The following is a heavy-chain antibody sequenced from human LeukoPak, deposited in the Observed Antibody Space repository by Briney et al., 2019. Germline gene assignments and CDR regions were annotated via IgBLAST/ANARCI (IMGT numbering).Heavy chain of an antibody. CDR2: IYHSGST. D-gene: IGHD2-21*02. J-gene: IGHJ4*02. CDR1: SGSISSGGYS. Sequence: SQTLSLTCAVSSGSISSGGYSWSWIRQPPGKGLEWIGYIYHSGSTYYNPSLKSRVTISVDRSKNQFSLKLSSVTAADTAVYYCARDGGDSYGSFDYWGQGTLVTVSS. CDR3: ARDGGDSYGSFDY. V-gene: IGHV4-30-2*01.